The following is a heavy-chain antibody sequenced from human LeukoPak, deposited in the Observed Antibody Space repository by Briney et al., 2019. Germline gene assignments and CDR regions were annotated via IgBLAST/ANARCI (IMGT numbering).Heavy chain of an antibody. D-gene: IGHD1-26*01. V-gene: IGHV4-4*07. Sequence: PSETLSLTCTVSGGSISSYYWNWLRQPAGKGLEWIGCIYTSGSTNYNPSLKSRVTISVDTSKNQFSLKLSSVTAADTAVYYCARERVGANTEDYWGQGTLVTVSS. CDR1: GGSISSYY. CDR3: ARERVGANTEDY. CDR2: IYTSGST. J-gene: IGHJ4*02.